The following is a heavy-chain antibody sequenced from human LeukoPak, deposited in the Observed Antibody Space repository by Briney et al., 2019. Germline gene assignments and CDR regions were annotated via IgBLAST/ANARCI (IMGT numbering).Heavy chain of an antibody. D-gene: IGHD5-24*01. J-gene: IGHJ4*02. Sequence: SVKVSCKASGGTFSSYAISWVRQAPGQGLEWMGRIIPIFGTASYAQKFQGRVTITTDESKSTAYMELSSLSSEDTAVYYCARDTGGMATITFYFDYWGQGTLVTVSS. CDR1: GGTFSSYA. CDR2: IIPIFGTA. V-gene: IGHV1-69*05. CDR3: ARDTGGMATITFYFDY.